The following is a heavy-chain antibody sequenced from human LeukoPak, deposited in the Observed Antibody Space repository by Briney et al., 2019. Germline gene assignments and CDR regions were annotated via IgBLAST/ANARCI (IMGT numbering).Heavy chain of an antibody. CDR1: GGSISSSNW. J-gene: IGHJ4*02. CDR2: IYHSGST. CDR3: ARDHYYDSSGYYPLDY. V-gene: IGHV4-4*02. Sequence: SGTLSLTCAVSGGSISSSNWWSWVRQPPGKGLEWIGEIYHSGSTNYNPSLKSRVTISVDTSKNQFSLKLSSVTAADTAVYYCARDHYYDSSGYYPLDYWGQGTLVTVSS. D-gene: IGHD3-22*01.